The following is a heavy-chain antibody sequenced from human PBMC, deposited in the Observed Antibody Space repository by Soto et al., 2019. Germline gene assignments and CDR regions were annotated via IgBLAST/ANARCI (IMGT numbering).Heavy chain of an antibody. D-gene: IGHD3-10*01. CDR2: IHSSGNL. CDR3: ARDVGKNY. J-gene: IGHJ4*02. Sequence: QVRLHESGPGLVKPSETLSLTCTVSGASVSSYYWSWFRQPVGKGLEWIGRIHSSGNLNYHPSLASGVTMSLDTSKNQFSLSLASVTAADTALYLCARDVGKNYWGQGTRVAVSS. V-gene: IGHV4-4*07. CDR1: GASVSSYY.